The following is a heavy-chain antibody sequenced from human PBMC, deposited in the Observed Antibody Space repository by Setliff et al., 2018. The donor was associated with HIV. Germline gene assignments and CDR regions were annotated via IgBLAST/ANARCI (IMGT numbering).Heavy chain of an antibody. CDR2: MYWNNNK. CDR1: GLPLRTSGVG. V-gene: IGHV2-5*01. CDR3: AYSGRQLRGPYFDF. D-gene: IGHD1-1*01. J-gene: IGHJ4*02. Sequence: SGPTLVNPTQTLTLTYTFSGLPLRTSGVGVGWIRQSPGKALEWLAFMYWNNNKHYSTSLKSRLTVTKDTSKNRVVFTMSNMDPVDTATDYCAYSGRQLRGPYFDFWGQGTPVTVSS.